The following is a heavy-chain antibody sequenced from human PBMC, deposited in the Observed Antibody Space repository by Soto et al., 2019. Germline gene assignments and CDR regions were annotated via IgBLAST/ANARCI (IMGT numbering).Heavy chain of an antibody. J-gene: IGHJ4*02. Sequence: GASVKVSCKASGYTFTNYGISWVRQAPGQGLEWMGWISAYNGNTNYAQKLQGRVTMTTDTSTSTAYMELRSLRSDDTAVYYCARLKSYELLWFGPDYWGQGTLVTVSS. CDR3: ARLKSYELLWFGPDY. D-gene: IGHD3-10*01. V-gene: IGHV1-18*04. CDR2: ISAYNGNT. CDR1: GYTFTNYG.